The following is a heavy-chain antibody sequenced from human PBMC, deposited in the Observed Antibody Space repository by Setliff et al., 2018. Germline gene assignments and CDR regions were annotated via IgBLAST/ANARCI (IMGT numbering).Heavy chain of an antibody. CDR3: ARDKGVISLDY. J-gene: IGHJ4*02. Sequence: SCKASGYTFRNYAFAWVRQAPGKGLEWVTFIRNDGSSQYYADSVQGRFTVSRDNSRNTLYLDMNSLRGEDTAVYYCARDKGVISLDYWGQGTLVTVSS. D-gene: IGHD3-10*01. CDR1: GYTFRNYA. V-gene: IGHV3-30*02. CDR2: IRNDGSSQ.